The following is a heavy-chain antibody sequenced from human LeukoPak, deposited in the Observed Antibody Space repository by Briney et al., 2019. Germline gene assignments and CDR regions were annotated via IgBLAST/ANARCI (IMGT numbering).Heavy chain of an antibody. CDR1: GGSISSNY. Sequence: PSETLSLTCTVYGGSISSNYWSWIRQPQGKGLERIGYIHYRGSTNYNPSLKSRVTISVDTSKNQFSLRLSSVTAADTAVYYCAREVGGWLNAWGQGTLVTVSS. CDR2: IHYRGST. V-gene: IGHV4-59*01. D-gene: IGHD3-22*01. CDR3: AREVGGWLNA. J-gene: IGHJ4*02.